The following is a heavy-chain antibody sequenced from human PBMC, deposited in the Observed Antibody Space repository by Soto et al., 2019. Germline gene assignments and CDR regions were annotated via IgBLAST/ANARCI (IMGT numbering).Heavy chain of an antibody. CDR1: GFTFSSYA. CDR2: ISASGGST. V-gene: IGHV3-23*01. D-gene: IGHD6-13*01. J-gene: IGHJ4*02. CDR3: AKVLSTWPNLDY. Sequence: EVQLLESGGGLVQPGGSLRLSCAASGFTFSSYAMSWVRQAPGKGLEWVSGISASGGSTYYADSVKGRVTISRDKSKNTLYLQMNSLTAEDTAVYYCAKVLSTWPNLDYWGQGTLVTVSS.